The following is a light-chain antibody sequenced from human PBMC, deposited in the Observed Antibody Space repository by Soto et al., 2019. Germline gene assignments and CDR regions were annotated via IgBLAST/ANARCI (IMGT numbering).Light chain of an antibody. CDR1: QAMSSY. V-gene: IGKV1-8*01. J-gene: IGKJ1*01. Sequence: AIRMTQSPSSFSASTGDRVTITCRASQAMSSYLAWYQQKPGKAPKLLIYAASTLQSGVPSRVSGSGSGTDFTLTISCLQSEDFATHYCQQYYSYPRTFGQGTKVEIK. CDR3: QQYYSYPRT. CDR2: AAS.